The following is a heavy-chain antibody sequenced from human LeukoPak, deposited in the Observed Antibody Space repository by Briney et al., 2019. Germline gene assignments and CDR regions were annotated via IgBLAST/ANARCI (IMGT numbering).Heavy chain of an antibody. D-gene: IGHD1-26*01. CDR1: GFTFSRYW. CDR3: ARDVGVDY. J-gene: IGHJ4*02. V-gene: IGHV3-7*01. CDR2: IIQDGSEK. Sequence: GGSLRLSCAASGFTFSRYWMSWVRQAPGKGLEWVANIIQDGSEKYYVDSVKGRFTISRDNAKNSLYLQMNSLGAEDTAVYYCARDVGVDYWGQGTLVTVSS.